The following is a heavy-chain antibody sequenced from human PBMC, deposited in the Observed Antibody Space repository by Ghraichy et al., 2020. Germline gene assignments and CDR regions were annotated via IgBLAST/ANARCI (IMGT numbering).Heavy chain of an antibody. J-gene: IGHJ2*01. CDR3: ATDSSGWYFDV. CDR1: GFTFSSNW. CDR2: INQDGSEK. D-gene: IGHD6-19*01. Sequence: GGSLRLSCAASGFTFSSNWMSWVRQAPGKGLEWVANINQDGSEKYYVDSVKGRFTISRDNAKNSLYLQMNSLRAEDTAVYYCATDSSGWYFDVWGRGTLVTVSS. V-gene: IGHV3-7*01.